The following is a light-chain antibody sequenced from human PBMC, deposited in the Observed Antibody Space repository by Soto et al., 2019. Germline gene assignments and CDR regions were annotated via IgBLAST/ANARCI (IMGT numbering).Light chain of an antibody. CDR2: EVS. Sequence: QSVLTQPPSVSGAPGQRVTISCTGTSSDVGAYNYVSWYQQHPGKAPKLMIYEVSKRPSGVPDRFSGSKSGNTASLTVSGLQAEDEADSYCSSHAGSNNYVFGTGTKVTVL. CDR3: SSHAGSNNYV. J-gene: IGLJ1*01. CDR1: SSDVGAYNY. V-gene: IGLV2-8*01.